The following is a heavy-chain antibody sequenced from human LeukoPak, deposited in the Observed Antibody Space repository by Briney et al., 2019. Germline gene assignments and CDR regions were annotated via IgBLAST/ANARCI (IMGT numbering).Heavy chain of an antibody. D-gene: IGHD2-2*01. V-gene: IGHV3-30*04. CDR3: ARGPGYQLLPPFYY. CDR1: GFTFSSYA. CDR2: ISYDGSNK. J-gene: IGHJ4*02. Sequence: GGSLRLSCAASGFTFSSYAMHWVRQAPGKGLEWVAVISYDGSNKYYADSVKGRFTISRDNSKNTLYLQMNSLRAEDTAVYYCARGPGYQLLPPFYYWGQGTLVTVSS.